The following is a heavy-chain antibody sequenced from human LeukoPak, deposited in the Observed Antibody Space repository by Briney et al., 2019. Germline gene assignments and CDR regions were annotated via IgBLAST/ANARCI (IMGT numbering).Heavy chain of an antibody. Sequence: PGGSLRLSCAASGFTFSSYAMHWVRQAPGKGLEWVAVISYDGSNKYYADSVKGRFTISRDNSKNTLYLQMNSLRAEDTAVYYCARDFVAAAGHGDFQHWGQGTLVTVSS. D-gene: IGHD6-13*01. J-gene: IGHJ1*01. CDR1: GFTFSSYA. V-gene: IGHV3-30-3*01. CDR2: ISYDGSNK. CDR3: ARDFVAAAGHGDFQH.